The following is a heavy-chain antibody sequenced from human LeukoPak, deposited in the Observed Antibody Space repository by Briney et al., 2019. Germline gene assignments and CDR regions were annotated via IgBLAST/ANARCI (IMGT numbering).Heavy chain of an antibody. D-gene: IGHD7-27*01. J-gene: IGHJ4*02. V-gene: IGHV3-30*03. CDR1: GFXFSNYD. Sequence: GGSLTLSCAASGFXFSNYDMHWVRQAPGKGLEWVAVISRDGINKYYADSVRGRFTISRDNSKNTVYLQMNSQSAEDTAMYYCARDQTGGYSDYWGQGTLVTVSS. CDR3: ARDQTGGYSDY. CDR2: ISRDGINK.